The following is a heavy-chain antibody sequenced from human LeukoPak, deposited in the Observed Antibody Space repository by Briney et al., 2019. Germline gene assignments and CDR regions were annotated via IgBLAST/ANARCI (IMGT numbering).Heavy chain of an antibody. J-gene: IGHJ3*02. CDR2: MNPNSGGT. V-gene: IGHV1-2*02. D-gene: IGHD3-10*01. CDR3: AKYYYGSGNYYTPPAFDI. CDR1: GYTFTAYY. Sequence: ASVKVSCKASGYTFTAYYMHWVRQAPGQGLEWMGWMNPNSGGTNYAERFQGRATMTRDTSISTAYMELSRLRSDDTAVYYCAKYYYGSGNYYTPPAFDIWGQGTMVTVSS.